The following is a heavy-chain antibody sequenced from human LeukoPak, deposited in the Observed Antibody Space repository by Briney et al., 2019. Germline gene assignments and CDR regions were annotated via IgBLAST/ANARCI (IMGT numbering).Heavy chain of an antibody. D-gene: IGHD2-2*01. CDR2: IYSGGAT. Sequence: GGSLTLSCAASGFTVISNLMTWVRQSPGRGLEWLSSIYSGGATYYADSVKGRFTISRDHSKNTLYLQMNSLRAEDTAVYYCADGGGCSSTSCLYYFDYWGQGTLVTVSS. J-gene: IGHJ4*02. V-gene: IGHV3-53*01. CDR3: ADGGGCSSTSCLYYFDY. CDR1: GFTVISNL.